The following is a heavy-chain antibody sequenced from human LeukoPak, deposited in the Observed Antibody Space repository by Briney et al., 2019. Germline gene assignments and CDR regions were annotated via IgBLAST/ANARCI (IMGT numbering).Heavy chain of an antibody. CDR3: AREHDSFAFDY. Sequence: GGSLRLSCAANGFTFISYWMSWVRQPPGKGREGVAHIKQEGSKKYYVDSVKGRFTISRDNAKNSLYLQMNSLRAEDTAVYYCAREHDSFAFDYWGQGTLVTVSS. CDR1: GFTFISYW. V-gene: IGHV3-7*01. J-gene: IGHJ4*02. CDR2: IKQEGSKK. D-gene: IGHD3-22*01.